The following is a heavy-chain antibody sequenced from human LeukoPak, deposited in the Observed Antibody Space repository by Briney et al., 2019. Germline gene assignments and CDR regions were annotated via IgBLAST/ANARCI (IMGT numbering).Heavy chain of an antibody. CDR1: GGSFSGYY. J-gene: IGHJ4*02. CDR2: IYYSGST. Sequence: SETLSLTCAVYGGSFSGYYWSWIRQPPGKGLEWIGNIYYSGSTYYNPSLKSRVSISVDTSKNQFSLKLTSVTAADTAVYYCARAPEYGLYYFDYWGQGTLVTVSS. D-gene: IGHD1-14*01. V-gene: IGHV4-34*01. CDR3: ARAPEYGLYYFDY.